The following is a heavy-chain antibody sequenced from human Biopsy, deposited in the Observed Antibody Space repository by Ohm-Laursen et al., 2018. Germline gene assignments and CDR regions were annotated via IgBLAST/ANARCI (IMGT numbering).Heavy chain of an antibody. Sequence: KVSCKAPGGTFSNYGVNWVRQAPRQGLEWLGWISTYNGNTNYAQNLQGRVTMTTDTSTSTAYMELRSLRSDDTAVYYCARGGTLVVVPTAVLHSFDIWGQGTMVTVSS. J-gene: IGHJ3*02. V-gene: IGHV1-18*01. CDR1: GGTFSNYG. CDR3: ARGGTLVVVPTAVLHSFDI. D-gene: IGHD2-2*01. CDR2: ISTYNGNT.